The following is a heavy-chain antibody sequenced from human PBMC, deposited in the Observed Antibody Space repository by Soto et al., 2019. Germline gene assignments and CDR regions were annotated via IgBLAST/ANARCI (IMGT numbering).Heavy chain of an antibody. V-gene: IGHV4-30-2*01. CDR2: IYHSGST. CDR1: GGSIRSGGYS. J-gene: IGHJ4*02. CDR3: ATAPGPY. Sequence: TLSLTCAVSGGSIRSGGYSWSWIRQPPGKGLEWIGYIYHSGSTYYNPSLKSRVTISVDRSKNQFSLKLSSVTAADTAVYYCATAPGPYWGQGTLVTVSS.